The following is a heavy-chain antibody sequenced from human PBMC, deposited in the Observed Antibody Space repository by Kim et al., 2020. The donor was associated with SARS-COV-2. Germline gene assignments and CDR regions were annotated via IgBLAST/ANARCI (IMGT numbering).Heavy chain of an antibody. V-gene: IGHV4-31*03. CDR2: IYYSGST. D-gene: IGHD3-16*01. CDR3: ARDIALAGFGAAFDI. Sequence: SETLSLTCTVSGGSISSGGYYWSWIRQHPGKGLEWIGYIYYSGSTYYNPSLKSRVTISVDTSKNQFSLKLSSVTAADTAVYYCARDIALAGFGAAFDIWGQGTMVTVSS. CDR1: GGSISSGGYY. J-gene: IGHJ3*02.